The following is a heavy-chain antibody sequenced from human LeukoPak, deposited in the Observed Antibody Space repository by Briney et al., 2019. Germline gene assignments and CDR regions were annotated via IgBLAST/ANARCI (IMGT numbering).Heavy chain of an antibody. D-gene: IGHD4-17*01. Sequence: SETLSLTCTASGGSISSSSYYWGWNRQPPGKGLEWIGSIYYSGSTYYNPSLKSRVTISVDTSKNQFSLKLSSVTAADTAVYYCARHYGDTYPSLVYYFDYWGQGTLVTVSS. V-gene: IGHV4-39*01. J-gene: IGHJ4*02. CDR1: GGSISSSSYY. CDR2: IYYSGST. CDR3: ARHYGDTYPSLVYYFDY.